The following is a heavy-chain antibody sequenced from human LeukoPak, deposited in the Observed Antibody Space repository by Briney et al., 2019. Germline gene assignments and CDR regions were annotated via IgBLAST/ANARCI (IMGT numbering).Heavy chain of an antibody. Sequence: PGGSLRLSCAASGFTFSSYSMNWVRQAPGKGLEWVSSISSSSSYIYYADSVKGRFTISRDNAKNSLYLQMNSLRAEDTAVYYCARGGTIFWHLYYYYGMDVWGQGTTVTVSS. D-gene: IGHD3-9*01. CDR1: GFTFSSYS. J-gene: IGHJ6*02. CDR2: ISSSSSYI. CDR3: ARGGTIFWHLYYYYGMDV. V-gene: IGHV3-21*04.